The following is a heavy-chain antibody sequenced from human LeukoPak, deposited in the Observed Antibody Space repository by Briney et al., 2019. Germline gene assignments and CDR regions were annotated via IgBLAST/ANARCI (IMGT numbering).Heavy chain of an antibody. D-gene: IGHD3-22*01. CDR2: IKWDGGRT. J-gene: IGHJ4*02. CDR1: GFTFDDHG. CDR3: ADYVYFYDNNPFWF. Sequence: RSGGSLRLSCAASGFTFDDHGMSWVRQAPGKGLEWVSGIKWDGGRTGYADSVKGRFTISRDNAKNTLYLQMNSLRAEDTAVYYCADYVYFYDNNPFWFWGPGTLVTVSS. V-gene: IGHV3-20*04.